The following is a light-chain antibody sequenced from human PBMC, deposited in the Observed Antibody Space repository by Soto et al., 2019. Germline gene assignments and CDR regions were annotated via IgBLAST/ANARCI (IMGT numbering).Light chain of an antibody. J-gene: IGKJ1*01. V-gene: IGKV3-11*01. CDR1: QSVSSSY. CDR3: HQRNNWPWT. Sequence: EIVLTQSPGTLSLSPGERATLSCRASQSVSSSYLAWYQQKPGQAPRLLIYDASNRATGIPARFSGSGSGTDFTLTITSLEAEDFAVYYCHQRNNWPWTFGQGTKVEIK. CDR2: DAS.